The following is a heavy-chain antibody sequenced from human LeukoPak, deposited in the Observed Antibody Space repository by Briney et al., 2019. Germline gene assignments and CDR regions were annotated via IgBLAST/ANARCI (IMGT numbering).Heavy chain of an antibody. Sequence: SETLSLTCAVSGYSISSGYYWGWIRQPPGKGLEWIGSIYHSGSTYYNPSLKSRVTISVDTSKNQFSLKLSSVTAAGTAVYYCARHNRGTHGSFDYWGQGTLVTVSS. CDR3: ARHNRGTHGSFDY. D-gene: IGHD2-8*01. J-gene: IGHJ4*02. V-gene: IGHV4-38-2*01. CDR2: IYHSGST. CDR1: GYSISSGYY.